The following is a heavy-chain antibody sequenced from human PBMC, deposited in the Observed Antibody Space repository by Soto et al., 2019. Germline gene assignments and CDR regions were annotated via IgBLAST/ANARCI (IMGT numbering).Heavy chain of an antibody. J-gene: IGHJ5*02. V-gene: IGHV4-31*03. CDR2: IYYSGST. Sequence: SETLSLTCTVSGVSISSGGYYWTWIRQHPQKGLEWIGHIYYSGSTDYSPSLKSRVTISLDMSKSQFSLKLRSVTAADTAVYYCARQRLDGSGSYLDWFDPWGPGTSGTVSS. CDR3: ARQRLDGSGSYLDWFDP. CDR1: GVSISSGGYY. D-gene: IGHD3-10*01.